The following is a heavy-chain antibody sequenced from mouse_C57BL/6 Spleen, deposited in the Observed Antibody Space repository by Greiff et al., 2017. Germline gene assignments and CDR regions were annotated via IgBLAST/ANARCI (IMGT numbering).Heavy chain of an antibody. J-gene: IGHJ1*03. CDR2: IYPRDGST. D-gene: IGHD1-1*01. V-gene: IGHV1-85*01. CDR1: GYTFTSYD. Sequence: QVQLQQSGPELVKPGASVKLSCKASGYTFTSYDINWVKQRPGQGLEWIGWIYPRDGSTKYNEKFKGKATLTVDTSSSTAYMELHSLTSEDSAVYFCARDWGPDCYGSSYWYFDVWGTGPTVTVSS. CDR3: ARDWGPDCYGSSYWYFDV.